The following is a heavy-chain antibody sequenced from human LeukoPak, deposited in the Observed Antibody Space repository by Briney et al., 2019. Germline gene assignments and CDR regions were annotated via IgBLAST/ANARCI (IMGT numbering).Heavy chain of an antibody. CDR1: GGSFSGYY. V-gene: IGHV4-34*01. Sequence: SETLSLTCAVYGGSFSGYYWSWIRQPPGKGLEWIGEINHSGSTNYNPSLKSRVTISVDTSKNQFSLKLSSVTAADTAVYYCASPAVAGTVDYWGQGTLATVSS. D-gene: IGHD6-19*01. CDR2: INHSGST. CDR3: ASPAVAGTVDY. J-gene: IGHJ4*02.